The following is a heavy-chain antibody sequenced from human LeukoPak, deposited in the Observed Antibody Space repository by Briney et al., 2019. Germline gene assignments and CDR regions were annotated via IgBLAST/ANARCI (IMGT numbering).Heavy chain of an antibody. Sequence: QAGGSLRLSCAGSGFPFSDHYMDWVRQAPGKGLEWVANINRDGSERYYVDSVKGRFTISRDDAKSSLYLQMNSLRAEDTAVYYCARRNAMDVWGQGTTVIVFS. J-gene: IGHJ6*02. V-gene: IGHV3-7*03. CDR2: INRDGSER. CDR1: GFPFSDHY. CDR3: ARRNAMDV.